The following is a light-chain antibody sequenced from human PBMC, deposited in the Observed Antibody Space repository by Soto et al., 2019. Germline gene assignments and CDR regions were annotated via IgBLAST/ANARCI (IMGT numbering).Light chain of an antibody. Sequence: QSALTQPRSVSGSPGQSVTISCTGTTNDVGNYNYVSWYQQHPSKAPKLMIYDVTKRPSGVPDRFSGSKSGTTASLTVSGLQAEDEADYYCSSYEGSNTLVFGGGTKLTVL. CDR3: SSYEGSNTLV. CDR2: DVT. J-gene: IGLJ3*02. CDR1: TNDVGNYNY. V-gene: IGLV2-11*01.